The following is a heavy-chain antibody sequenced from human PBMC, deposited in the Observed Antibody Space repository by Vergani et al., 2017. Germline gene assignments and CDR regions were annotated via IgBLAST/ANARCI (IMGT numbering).Heavy chain of an antibody. D-gene: IGHD2/OR15-2a*01. CDR2: ISYDGSNK. CDR1: GFTFSSYG. J-gene: IGHJ6*03. V-gene: IGHV3-30*18. Sequence: QVQLVESGGGVVQPGRSLRLSCAASGFTFSSYGMHWVRQAPGKGLEWVAVISYDGSNKYYADSVKGRFTISRDNSKNTLYLQMNSLRAEDTAVYYCAKSTRSDYYYYMDVWGKGP. CDR3: AKSTRSDYYYYMDV.